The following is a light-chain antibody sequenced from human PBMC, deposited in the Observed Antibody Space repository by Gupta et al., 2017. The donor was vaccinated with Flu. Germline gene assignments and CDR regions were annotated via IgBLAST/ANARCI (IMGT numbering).Light chain of an antibody. Sequence: ELVLTQSPATLSLSPGERATLSCRASQSVSTYLAWYQQNPGQAPRLLIYDASNRATCIPARFSGSGSGTDFTLTISSLEPEDFAVYYCQQRSNWPPRTFGHGTKVEIK. J-gene: IGKJ1*01. CDR2: DAS. V-gene: IGKV3-11*01. CDR1: QSVSTY. CDR3: QQRSNWPPRT.